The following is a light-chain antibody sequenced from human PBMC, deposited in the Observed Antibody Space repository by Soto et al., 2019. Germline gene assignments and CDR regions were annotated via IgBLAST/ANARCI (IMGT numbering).Light chain of an antibody. CDR3: QQYNSYPWT. V-gene: IGKV1-5*01. J-gene: IGKJ1*01. CDR1: QSISSW. CDR2: DAS. Sequence: DIQMTQSPSTLSASVGYRFTITCRASQSISSWLAWYQQKPGKAPKLLIYDASSLESGVPSRFSGSGSGTEFTLTITNLQPDDFATYYCQQYNSYPWTFGQGTTVDIK.